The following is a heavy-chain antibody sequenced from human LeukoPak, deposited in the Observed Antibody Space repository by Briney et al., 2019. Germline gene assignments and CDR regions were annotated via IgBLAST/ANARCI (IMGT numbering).Heavy chain of an antibody. D-gene: IGHD3-16*02. V-gene: IGHV3-66*01. Sequence: PGGSLGLSCAASGFTVSSNYMSWVRQAPGKGLEWVSVIYSGGSTYYADSVKGRFTISRDNSKNTLYLQMNSLRAEDTAVYYCAREGTYRSFDYWGQGTLVTVSS. CDR2: IYSGGST. CDR3: AREGTYRSFDY. CDR1: GFTVSSNY. J-gene: IGHJ4*02.